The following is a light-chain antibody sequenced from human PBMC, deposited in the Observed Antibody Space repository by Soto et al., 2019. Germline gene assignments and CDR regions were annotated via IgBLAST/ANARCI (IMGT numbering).Light chain of an antibody. V-gene: IGLV2-14*01. Sequence: QSVLTQPASVSGWPGQSITIYCTGTSSDVGGSNYVSRYQLSTGKAPKLLIYDVDRPSGVSNRFSGSKSGNTASVTISGRQAEDEADYYCNSYTSSGTVVFGGGSKVTVL. CDR1: SSDVGGSNY. CDR3: NSYTSSGTVV. CDR2: DV. J-gene: IGLJ2*01.